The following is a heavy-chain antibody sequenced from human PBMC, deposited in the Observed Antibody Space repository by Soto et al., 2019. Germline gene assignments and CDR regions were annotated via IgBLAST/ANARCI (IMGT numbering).Heavy chain of an antibody. D-gene: IGHD5-12*01. V-gene: IGHV4-39*01. J-gene: IGHJ4*02. Sequence: QLQLQESGPGLVKPSETLSLTCTVSGGSISSSSYYWGWIRQPPGKGLEWIGSLYYSGSTYYNPSLKSRVTIAVDTSKNQLSLKLSSVTAADTAVYYCARKYSGYDPFETADYWGQGTLVIVSS. CDR3: ARKYSGYDPFETADY. CDR1: GGSISSSSYY. CDR2: LYYSGST.